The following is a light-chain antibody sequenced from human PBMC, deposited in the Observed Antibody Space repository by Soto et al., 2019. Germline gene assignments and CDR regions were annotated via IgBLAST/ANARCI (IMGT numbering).Light chain of an antibody. CDR3: TQFQTYPYT. V-gene: IGKV1-9*01. Sequence: DIQLTQSPSFLSASVGDRVTITCRASQGVSSYLAWYQQKPGKAPKLLIYGASTLQSGVPSRFSGSGSGTEFILTISSLQPEDFATDYCTQFQTYPYTFGQGTKLEIK. J-gene: IGKJ2*01. CDR1: QGVSSY. CDR2: GAS.